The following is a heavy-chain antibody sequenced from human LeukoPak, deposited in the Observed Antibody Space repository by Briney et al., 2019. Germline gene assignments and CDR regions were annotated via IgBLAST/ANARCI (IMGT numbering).Heavy chain of an antibody. CDR1: GYTFTSYY. J-gene: IGHJ4*02. D-gene: IGHD5-24*01. CDR3: AREGRWLQLGFDY. V-gene: IGHV1-46*01. CDR2: INPSGGST. Sequence: GASVKVSCKASGYTFTSYYMHWVRQAPGQGLEWMGIINPSGGSTSYAQKFQGRVTMTRDMSTSTVYMELSSLRSEDTAVYYCAREGRWLQLGFDYWGQGTLSPSPQ.